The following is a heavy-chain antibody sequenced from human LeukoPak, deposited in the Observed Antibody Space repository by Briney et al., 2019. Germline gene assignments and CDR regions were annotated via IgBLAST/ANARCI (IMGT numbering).Heavy chain of an antibody. J-gene: IGHJ4*02. CDR1: GGSISSYY. CDR2: IYYSGST. Sequence: SETLFLTCTVSGGSISSYYWSWIRQRPGKGLEWIGYIYYSGSTNYNPSLKSRVTISVDTSKNQFSLKLSSVTAADTAVYYCARVVRYYYGSGSYGPLYYFDYRGQGTLVTVSS. CDR3: ARVVRYYYGSGSYGPLYYFDY. D-gene: IGHD3-10*01. V-gene: IGHV4-59*01.